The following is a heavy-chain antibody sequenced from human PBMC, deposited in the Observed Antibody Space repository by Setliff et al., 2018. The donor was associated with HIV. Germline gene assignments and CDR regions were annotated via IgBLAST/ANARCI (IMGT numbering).Heavy chain of an antibody. J-gene: IGHJ4*02. V-gene: IGHV1-2*02. Sequence: GASVKVSCKASGYSFNGYYMYWVRQAPGQGLEWMGWINPNSGGTNYAQKFQGRVTMTRDTSISTAYMGLSRLRSDDTAVYYCARAPYYDILTGYYMGCCPFDYWGQGTLVTVSS. CDR3: ARAPYYDILTGYYMGCCPFDY. D-gene: IGHD3-9*01. CDR2: INPNSGGT. CDR1: GYSFNGYY.